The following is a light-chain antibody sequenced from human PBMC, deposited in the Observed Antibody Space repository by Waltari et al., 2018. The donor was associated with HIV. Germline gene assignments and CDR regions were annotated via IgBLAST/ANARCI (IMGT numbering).Light chain of an antibody. CDR3: SSYTRSNNPYV. J-gene: IGLJ1*01. CDR2: EVS. CDR1: SSDVGGYNY. V-gene: IGLV2-14*01. Sequence: QSALTQPASVSGSPGQSITISCTGTSSDVGGYNYVSWYQQHPGKAPKLIIYEVSTLPSGVSNRFSGSKSGNTASLTISGLQAEDEADYYCSSYTRSNNPYVFGTGTKVTVL.